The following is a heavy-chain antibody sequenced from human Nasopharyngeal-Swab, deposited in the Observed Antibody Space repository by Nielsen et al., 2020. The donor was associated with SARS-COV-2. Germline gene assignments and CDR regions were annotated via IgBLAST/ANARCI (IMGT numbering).Heavy chain of an antibody. D-gene: IGHD5-18*01. J-gene: IGHJ4*02. V-gene: IGHV3-23*01. CDR1: GFTFSSYA. Sequence: GGSLRLSCAASGFTFSSYAMSWVRQAPGKGLEWVSHISVSGRSTYHADSVKGRFTISRDNSKNTLYLQMNSLRAEDTAVYYCATWMTAHFDYWGQGTLVT. CDR3: ATWMTAHFDY. CDR2: ISVSGRST.